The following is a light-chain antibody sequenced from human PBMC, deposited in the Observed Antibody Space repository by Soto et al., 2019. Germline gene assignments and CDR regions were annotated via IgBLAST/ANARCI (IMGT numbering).Light chain of an antibody. J-gene: IGLJ1*01. CDR1: SNDVGGYNY. CDR2: EVS. CDR3: SSFTSTSTFV. Sequence: QSVLTQPASVSGSPGQSITISCTGTSNDVGGYNYVSWFQQHPGKAPKLLIFEVSNRPSGVSNRFSGSKSGNTASLTISGLQAEEEADYYCSSFTSTSTFVFGTGTKVTVL. V-gene: IGLV2-14*01.